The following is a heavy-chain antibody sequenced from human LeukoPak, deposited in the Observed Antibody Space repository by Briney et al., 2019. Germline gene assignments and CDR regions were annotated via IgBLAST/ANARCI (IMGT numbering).Heavy chain of an antibody. CDR1: GGSINSGDYY. J-gene: IGHJ4*02. D-gene: IGHD6-19*01. V-gene: IGHV4-61*08. CDR2: IYYSGST. CDR3: ARALYSSGWYRGEYYFDY. Sequence: SETLSLTCTVSGGSINSGDYYWSWIRQPPGKGLEWIGYIYYSGSTNYNPSLKSRVTISVDTSKNQFSLKLSSVTAADTAVYYCARALYSSGWYRGEYYFDYWGQGTLVTVSS.